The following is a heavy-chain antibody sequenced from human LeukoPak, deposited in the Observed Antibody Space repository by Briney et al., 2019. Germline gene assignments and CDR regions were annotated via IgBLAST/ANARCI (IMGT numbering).Heavy chain of an antibody. J-gene: IGHJ4*02. CDR1: GGSISSGSYY. V-gene: IGHV4-61*02. CDR3: ARAGAYSYGSEYYFDY. Sequence: PSQTLPLTCTVSGGSISSGSYYWSWIRQPAGKGLEWIGRIYTSGSTNYNPSLKSRVTISVDTSKNQFSLKLSSVTAADTAVYYCARAGAYSYGSEYYFDYWGQGTLVTVSS. D-gene: IGHD5-18*01. CDR2: IYTSGST.